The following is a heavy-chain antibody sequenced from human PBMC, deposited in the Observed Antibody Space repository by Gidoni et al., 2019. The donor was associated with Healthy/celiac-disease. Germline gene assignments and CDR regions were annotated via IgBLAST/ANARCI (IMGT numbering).Heavy chain of an antibody. D-gene: IGHD1-26*01. CDR1: GFTFSSWG. Sequence: QVQLVESGGGVVQPGRSLKLSCPASGFTFSSWGMQWVRQAPGKGLEWVAVIWYDGSNKYYADSVKGRFTISRDNSKNTLYLQMNSLRAEDTAVYYCARDGQGARVFDYWGQGTLVTVSS. J-gene: IGHJ4*02. CDR2: IWYDGSNK. V-gene: IGHV3-33*01. CDR3: ARDGQGARVFDY.